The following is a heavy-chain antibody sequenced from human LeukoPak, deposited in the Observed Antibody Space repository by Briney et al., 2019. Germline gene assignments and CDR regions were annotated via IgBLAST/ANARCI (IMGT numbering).Heavy chain of an antibody. CDR3: ATYYGSGSYSNHLIDC. CDR2: IKQDGSEK. CDR1: GFTFNGYW. V-gene: IGHV3-7*01. D-gene: IGHD3-10*01. Sequence: GGYLRLSCAASGFTFNGYWMSWVRQAPGKGLEWVANIKQDGSEKYYVDSVRGRFTISRDNAKNSLYLQMNSLRAEDTAVYYCATYYGSGSYSNHLIDCWGQGTLVTVSS. J-gene: IGHJ4*02.